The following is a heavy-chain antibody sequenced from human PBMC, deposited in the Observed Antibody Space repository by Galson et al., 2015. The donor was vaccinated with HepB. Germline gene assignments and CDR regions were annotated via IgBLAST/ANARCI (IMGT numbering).Heavy chain of an antibody. CDR2: IYHSGNT. D-gene: IGHD6-13*01. Sequence: SATLSLTCAVSGDSISRSNWWSWVRQPPGRGLEWIGEIYHSGNTNYNPSLKSRVTISVDKSKNQFSLKLTSLTAADTVVYYCARAAGSAWYTSSSSIIWGQGTMLTVSS. V-gene: IGHV4-4*02. J-gene: IGHJ3*02. CDR1: GDSISRSNW. CDR3: ARAAGSAWYTSSSSII.